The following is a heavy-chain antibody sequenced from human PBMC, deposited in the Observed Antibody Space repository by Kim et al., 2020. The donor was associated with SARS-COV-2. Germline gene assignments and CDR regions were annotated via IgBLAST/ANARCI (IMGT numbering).Heavy chain of an antibody. J-gene: IGHJ3*02. D-gene: IGHD3-3*01. CDR3: TTDLLPNYDDAFDT. CDR2: IKSKTEGGTT. V-gene: IGHV3-15*01. CDR1: GFSFDKAW. Sequence: GGSLRLSCAASGFSFDKAWMSWVRQAPGKGLEWVGRIKSKTEGGTTDYAAPVKGRFIISRDDSKNTLFMQMNSLKTEDTAVYYCTTDLLPNYDDAFDTWGQGTMVTVSS.